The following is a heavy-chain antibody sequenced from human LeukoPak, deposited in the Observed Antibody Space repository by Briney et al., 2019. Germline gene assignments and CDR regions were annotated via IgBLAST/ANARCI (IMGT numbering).Heavy chain of an antibody. CDR1: GGSISGHY. CDR3: ARLYCTNGVCPYFDY. Sequence: SETLSLTCTVSGGSISGHYWSWIRQPPGKGLEWIGYIYYSGSTNYNPSLKSRVTISVDTSKNQFSLKLSSVTAADTAVYYCARLYCTNGVCPYFDYWGQGTLVTVSS. D-gene: IGHD2-8*01. J-gene: IGHJ4*02. V-gene: IGHV4-59*11. CDR2: IYYSGST.